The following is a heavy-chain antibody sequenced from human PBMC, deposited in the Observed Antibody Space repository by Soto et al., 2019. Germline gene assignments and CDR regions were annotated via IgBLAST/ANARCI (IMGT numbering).Heavy chain of an antibody. J-gene: IGHJ4*02. Sequence: QDQLVQSGAEVKKPGSSVKVSCKASGGTFSSYALSWVRQAPGQGLEWMGGIIPMSGATNYAQKFQGRVTFTADESTNTAYLELTSLRSEDTAVYYCARGGPENDYWGQGTLVTVSS. D-gene: IGHD1-26*01. CDR3: ARGGPENDY. V-gene: IGHV1-69*12. CDR2: IIPMSGAT. CDR1: GGTFSSYA.